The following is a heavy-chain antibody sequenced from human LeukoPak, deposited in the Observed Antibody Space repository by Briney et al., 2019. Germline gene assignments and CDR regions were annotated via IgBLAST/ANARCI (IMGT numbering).Heavy chain of an antibody. D-gene: IGHD1-26*01. CDR2: IRSTANGYAT. CDR1: GFTFRGSA. Sequence: GGSLRLSCAASGFTFRGSALHWVRQASGKGLEWVGRIRSTANGYATAYAASVKGRFTISRDDSKNTAYLQMDSLKTEDTAVYYCARVRGSYSFDYWGQGTLVTVSS. J-gene: IGHJ4*02. V-gene: IGHV3-73*01. CDR3: ARVRGSYSFDY.